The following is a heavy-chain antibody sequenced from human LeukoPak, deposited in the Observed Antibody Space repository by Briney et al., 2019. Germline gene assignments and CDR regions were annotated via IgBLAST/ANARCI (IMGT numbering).Heavy chain of an antibody. J-gene: IGHJ3*02. D-gene: IGHD6-13*01. Sequence: SETLSLTCTVSGGSISSYYWSWIRQPPGKGLEWIGYIYYSGSTNYNPSLKSRVTISVDTSKNQFSLKLSSVTAADTAVYYCARELVPPAFDIWGQGTMVTVSS. CDR1: GGSISSYY. V-gene: IGHV4-59*01. CDR3: ARELVPPAFDI. CDR2: IYYSGST.